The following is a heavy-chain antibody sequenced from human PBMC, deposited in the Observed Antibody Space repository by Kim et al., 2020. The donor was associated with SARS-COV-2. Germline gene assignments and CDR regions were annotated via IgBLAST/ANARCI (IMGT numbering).Heavy chain of an antibody. CDR3: TMDHYCINGVCPP. J-gene: IGHJ5*02. D-gene: IGHD2-8*01. V-gene: IGHV3-15*01. Sequence: GGSLRLSCATSGLTFSNAWMNWVRQAPGKGLEWVGRIKSESDGATTDYAAPVQGRFIISRDDSKKTLYLQMNSLKTDDTATYYCTMDHYCINGVCPPWGHGILVAVSS. CDR1: GLTFSNAW. CDR2: IKSESDGATT.